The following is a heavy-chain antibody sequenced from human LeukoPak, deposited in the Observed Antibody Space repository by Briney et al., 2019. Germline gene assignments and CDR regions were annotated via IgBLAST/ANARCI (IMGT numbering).Heavy chain of an antibody. CDR3: ARDPSGTRYYFDY. CDR1: AFTLNNYA. D-gene: IGHD6-19*01. J-gene: IGHJ4*02. Sequence: RPGGSLRLSCAASAFTLNNYAMNWVRQAPGKGLEWVSGISGGGGTTYYADSVKGRYTISRDNSNNTLYLQMHSLRPDDTAVYYCARDPSGTRYYFDYWGQGTLVTVSS. CDR2: ISGGGGTT. V-gene: IGHV3-23*01.